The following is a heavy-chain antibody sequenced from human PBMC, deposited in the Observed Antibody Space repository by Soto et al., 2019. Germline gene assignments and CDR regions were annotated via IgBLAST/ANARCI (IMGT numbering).Heavy chain of an antibody. CDR3: AKDGYSSSEDYYYYMDV. J-gene: IGHJ6*03. CDR2: ISYAGSKK. CDR1: GFTFSNYG. Sequence: PGGSQRLSCAASGFTFSNYGMHWVRQAPGKGLEWVAVISYAGSKKYYADSVKGRFTISRDNSKIMLYLQMNSLRAEDTSVYFCAKDGYSSSEDYYYYMDVWGEGTKVTVSS. V-gene: IGHV3-30*18. D-gene: IGHD6-13*01.